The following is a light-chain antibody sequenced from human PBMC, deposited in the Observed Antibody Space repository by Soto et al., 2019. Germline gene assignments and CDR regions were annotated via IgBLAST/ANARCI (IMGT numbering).Light chain of an antibody. V-gene: IGKV1-5*03. CDR1: QTISSS. CDR2: KAA. Sequence: DIQMTQLPPTLSASIGDRVTITCRASQTISSSLAWYQQKPGKAPKLLIYKAATLEAVVPSRFSGSGSGTEFTLTISSLQPDDFATYYGQQYYSYSPYTFGQGTRLEIK. J-gene: IGKJ2*01. CDR3: QQYYSYSPYT.